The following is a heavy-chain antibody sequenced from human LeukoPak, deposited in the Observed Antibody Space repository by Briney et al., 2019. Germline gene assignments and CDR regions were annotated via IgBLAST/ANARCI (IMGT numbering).Heavy chain of an antibody. V-gene: IGHV3-23*01. J-gene: IGHJ1*01. CDR1: GFTFSYSA. CDR3: AKLSSGSPSNFQD. D-gene: IGHD1-26*01. Sequence: PGGSLRLSCAASGFTFSYSAMSWVRQTPGMGLEWVSAISNSGDRTYYADVVKGRFTISRDNSKNTLYLQMNSLRAEDTAVYYCAKLSSGSPSNFQDWGQGTLVTVSS. CDR2: ISNSGDRT.